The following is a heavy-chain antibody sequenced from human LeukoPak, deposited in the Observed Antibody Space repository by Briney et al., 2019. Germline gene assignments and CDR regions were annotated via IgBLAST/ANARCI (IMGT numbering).Heavy chain of an antibody. J-gene: IGHJ4*02. D-gene: IGHD2-15*01. Sequence: SEALSLTRSVSGGSVTSGLYYWSCIRQPPGKELEWIGYISYRGYTKYSPSLKSRVNVLKETSKEHFSSKLQPVTGAEPAVFYWGREHSWGDFDYRGQGTMVAVRS. CDR3: GREHSWGDFDY. CDR2: ISYRGYT. CDR1: GGSVTSGLYY. V-gene: IGHV4-61*03.